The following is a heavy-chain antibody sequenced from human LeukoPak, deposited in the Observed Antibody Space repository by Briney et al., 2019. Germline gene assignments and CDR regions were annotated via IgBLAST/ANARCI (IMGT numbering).Heavy chain of an antibody. CDR2: ISSDGSRV. V-gene: IGHV3-74*01. Sequence: QAGGSLRLSCAAPGFTFSDYWMHWVRQAPGKGLVWVSRISSDGSRVTYADSVKGRFTISRDNSKNTLYLQMNSLRAEDTAVYYCARRGTLFRNYYYYYMDVWGKGTTVTVSS. J-gene: IGHJ6*03. CDR3: ARRGTLFRNYYYYYMDV. D-gene: IGHD3-16*01. CDR1: GFTFSDYW.